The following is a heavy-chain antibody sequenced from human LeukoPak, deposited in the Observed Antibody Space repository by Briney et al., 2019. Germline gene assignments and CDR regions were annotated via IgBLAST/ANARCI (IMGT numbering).Heavy chain of an antibody. Sequence: GRSLRLSCAASGFTFTNYAMHWVRQAPGKGLEWVAVISYDSSNKYYADSVKGRFTIPRDNSQNTLYLETNSLRVEDTAMFHCAAAYCSTTACSPLAYWGQGILVTVSS. CDR2: ISYDSSNK. J-gene: IGHJ4*02. D-gene: IGHD2-2*01. CDR3: AAAYCSTTACSPLAY. CDR1: GFTFTNYA. V-gene: IGHV3-30*03.